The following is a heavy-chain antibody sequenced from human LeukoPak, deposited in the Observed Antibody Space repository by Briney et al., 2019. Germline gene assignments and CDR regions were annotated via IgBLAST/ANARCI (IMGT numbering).Heavy chain of an antibody. D-gene: IGHD6-13*01. Sequence: ASVKVSCKASGYTFTRYYMHWVRQAPGQGLAWMGWINPNSGGTNYAQKFQGRVTVTRDTSISTAYMELSRLRSDDTAVYYCARSVAAAGTSGRENDYWGQGTLVTVSS. CDR1: GYTFTRYY. CDR3: ARSVAAAGTSGRENDY. CDR2: INPNSGGT. J-gene: IGHJ4*02. V-gene: IGHV1-2*02.